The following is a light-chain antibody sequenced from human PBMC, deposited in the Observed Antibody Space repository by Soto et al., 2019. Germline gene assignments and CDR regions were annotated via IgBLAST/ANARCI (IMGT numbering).Light chain of an antibody. CDR3: QQYNNWLSIT. CDR1: QSVSSN. V-gene: IGKV3-15*01. J-gene: IGKJ5*01. Sequence: EIVMTQSPATLSVSPGDRATLSCRASQSVSSNLAWYQQKPGQAPRLLIYGASTRATGIPARFSGSGSGTEFTLTISSLQSEDFAVYYCQQYNNWLSITFGQGTRLEIK. CDR2: GAS.